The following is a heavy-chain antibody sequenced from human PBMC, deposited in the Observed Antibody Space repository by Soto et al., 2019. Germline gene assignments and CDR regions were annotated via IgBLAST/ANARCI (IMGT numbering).Heavy chain of an antibody. CDR1: GGTFSSYA. D-gene: IGHD3-22*01. Sequence: QVQLVQSGAEVKKPGSSVKVSCKASGGTFSSYAISWVRQAPGQGLEWMGGIIPILGTANYAQKFQGRVTITADKSTSTAYMELSSLRSEDTAVYYCASGYYDSSGYYYDGDYWGQGTLVTVSS. J-gene: IGHJ4*02. CDR2: IIPILGTA. V-gene: IGHV1-69*06. CDR3: ASGYYDSSGYYYDGDY.